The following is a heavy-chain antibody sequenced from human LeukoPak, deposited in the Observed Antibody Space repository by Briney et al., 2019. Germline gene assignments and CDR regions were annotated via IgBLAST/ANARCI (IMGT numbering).Heavy chain of an antibody. CDR3: AKGRDSTSCYDN. Sequence: GGSLRLSCAASGFTFSGSAMHWVRQASGKGLEWVGRIRSKANSYATAYAASVKGRFTISRDDSKNTAYLQMNSLRAEDTAVYYCAKGRDSTSCYDNWGQGTLVTVSS. V-gene: IGHV3-73*01. CDR2: IRSKANSYAT. CDR1: GFTFSGSA. D-gene: IGHD2-2*01. J-gene: IGHJ4*02.